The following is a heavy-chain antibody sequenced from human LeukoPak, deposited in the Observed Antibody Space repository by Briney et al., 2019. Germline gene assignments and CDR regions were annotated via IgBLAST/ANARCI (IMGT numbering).Heavy chain of an antibody. CDR3: AKGGWSTYYFDY. CDR2: ISVSGNT. CDR1: GFTLSSYA. J-gene: IGHJ4*02. V-gene: IGHV3-23*01. D-gene: IGHD6-19*01. Sequence: GGPLRLSCAASGFTLSSYAMSWVRQGPGKGLEWVSAISVSGNTYHADSVKGRFTISRDSSKNTLYLQMNSLRAGDAAVYYCAKGGWSTYYFDYWGQGTLVTVSS.